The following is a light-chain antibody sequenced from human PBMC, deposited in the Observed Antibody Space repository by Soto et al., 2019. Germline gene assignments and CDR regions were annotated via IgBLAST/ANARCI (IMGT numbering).Light chain of an antibody. V-gene: IGKV4-1*01. CDR2: WAS. Sequence: DIVMTQSPDSLAVSLGERATINCKSSQSVLYSSNNKNYLAWYQQRPGQPPKLLIYWASTRESGVPDRFSGSGSGTGFTLTISSLQAQDVAVYYCQQYYNTPVTFGQGTKVEIK. J-gene: IGKJ1*01. CDR1: QSVLYSSNNKNY. CDR3: QQYYNTPVT.